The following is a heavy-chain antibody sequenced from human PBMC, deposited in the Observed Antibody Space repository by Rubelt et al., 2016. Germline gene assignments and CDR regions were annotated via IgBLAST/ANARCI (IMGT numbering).Heavy chain of an antibody. CDR3: ASSPPDQQLVLGDAFDI. D-gene: IGHD6-13*01. V-gene: IGHV4-59*12. J-gene: IGHJ3*02. Sequence: SWIRQPPGKGLEWIGYIYYSGSTNYNPSLKSRVTISVDTSKNQFSLKLSSVTAADTAVYYCASSPPDQQLVLGDAFDIWGQGTMVTVSS. CDR2: IYYSGST.